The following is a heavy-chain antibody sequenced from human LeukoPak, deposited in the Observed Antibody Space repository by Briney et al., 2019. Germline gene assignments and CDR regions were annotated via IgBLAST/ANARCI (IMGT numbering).Heavy chain of an antibody. J-gene: IGHJ4*02. V-gene: IGHV3-21*01. CDR2: ISSSSSYI. CDR3: ARDNGDY. Sequence: GGSLRLSCAASGFTVSSNYMSWVRQAPGKGLEWVSSISSSSSYIYYADSVKGRFTISRDNAKNSLYLQMNSLRAEDTAVYYCARDNGDYWGQGTLVTVSS. CDR1: GFTVSSNY.